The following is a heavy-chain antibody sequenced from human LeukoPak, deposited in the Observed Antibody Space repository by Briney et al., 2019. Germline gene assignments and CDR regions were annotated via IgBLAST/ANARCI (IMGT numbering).Heavy chain of an antibody. J-gene: IGHJ4*02. D-gene: IGHD6-6*01. CDR1: GFTFRNYW. CDR2: INEDGSEK. V-gene: IGHV3-7*04. Sequence: GGSLRLSCAASGFTFRNYWMSWVRQAPGKGLEWVANINEDGSEKYSVDSVKDRFTISRDNAKNSLYLQMNSLRAEDTAVYYCAGGVAARDYWGQGTLVTVSS. CDR3: AGGVAARDY.